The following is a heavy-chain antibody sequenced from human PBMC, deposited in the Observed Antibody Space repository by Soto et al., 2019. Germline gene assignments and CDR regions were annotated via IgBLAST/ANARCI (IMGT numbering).Heavy chain of an antibody. CDR3: ATDLYSFGKPKFDY. CDR2: MKSKRARGTT. Sequence: PWESLRLSCAASGFTFSNAWMNLISQPTGKDLERFGRMKSKRARGTTDYAAPVRGRVIVSRDDSIYTLFLQLNSLKSEDTAVYYCATDLYSFGKPKFDYWGQGT. CDR1: GFTFSNAW. V-gene: IGHV3-15*07. D-gene: IGHD5-18*01. J-gene: IGHJ4*02.